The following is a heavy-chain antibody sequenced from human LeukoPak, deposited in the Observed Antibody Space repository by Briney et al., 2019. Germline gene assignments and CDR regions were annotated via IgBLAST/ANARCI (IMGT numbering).Heavy chain of an antibody. J-gene: IGHJ4*02. CDR3: VRVGGVDY. CDR2: IYHSGIT. V-gene: IGHV4-38-2*02. Sequence: PSETLSLTCTVSGYSISNGFYWAWIRQPPGKGLEWIGSIYHSGITYYNPSLKSRVTISVDTSKNQFSLKLSSVTAADTAVYYCVRVGGVDYWGQGTLVTVSS. CDR1: GYSISNGFY. D-gene: IGHD3-3*01.